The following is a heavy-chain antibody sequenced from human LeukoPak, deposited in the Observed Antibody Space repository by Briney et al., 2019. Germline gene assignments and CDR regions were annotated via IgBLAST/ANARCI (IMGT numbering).Heavy chain of an antibody. Sequence: GESLKISCKGSGYTFTGYYMHWVRQAPGQGLEWMGWINPNSGGTNYAQKFQGRVTMTRDTSISTAYMELSRLRSDDTAVYYCAWDLTAADAFDIWGQGTMVTVSS. CDR2: INPNSGGT. CDR1: GYTFTGYY. J-gene: IGHJ3*02. D-gene: IGHD3-9*01. V-gene: IGHV1-2*02. CDR3: AWDLTAADAFDI.